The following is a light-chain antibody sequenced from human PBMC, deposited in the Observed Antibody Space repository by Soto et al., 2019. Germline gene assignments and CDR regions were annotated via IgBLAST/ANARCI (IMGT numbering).Light chain of an antibody. V-gene: IGKV1-5*01. Sequence: DIQMTQSPSTLSASVGDTVTVTCRASQSVSGWLAWYQQKPGEAPKLLVYDASILQSGVPSRFSGSGSGTDFTLTISALQPEDFATYYSQQSDSYPRTFGQGTKVDIK. CDR2: DAS. J-gene: IGKJ1*01. CDR1: QSVSGW. CDR3: QQSDSYPRT.